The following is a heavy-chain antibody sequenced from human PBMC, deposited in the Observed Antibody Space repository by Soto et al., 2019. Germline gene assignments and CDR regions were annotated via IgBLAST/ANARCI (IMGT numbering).Heavy chain of an antibody. D-gene: IGHD2-21*02. CDR2: INPSGGHT. Sequence: QVQLVQSGAEVKKPGASVKVSCKASGNTFSNYYIHWVRQAPGQGLEWMGTINPSGGHTTYAQKFLGRVTMTRDTSTSTLYMELTSLRSEDTAVYYCARGGHVVVVTAAFVYWGQGTLVTVSS. CDR3: ARGGHVVVVTAAFVY. CDR1: GNTFSNYY. J-gene: IGHJ4*02. V-gene: IGHV1-46*03.